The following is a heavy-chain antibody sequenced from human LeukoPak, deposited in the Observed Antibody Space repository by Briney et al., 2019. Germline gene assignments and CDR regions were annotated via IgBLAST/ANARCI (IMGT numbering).Heavy chain of an antibody. CDR1: GGSISSYY. J-gene: IGHJ4*02. CDR2: IYYSGST. CDR3: ARAQYSSSSGIDY. D-gene: IGHD6-6*01. V-gene: IGHV4-59*12. Sequence: ASETLSLTCTVSGGSISSYYWSWIRQPPGKGLEWIGYIYYSGSTNYNPSLKSRVTISVDTSKNQFSLKLSSVTAADTAVYYCARAQYSSSSGIDYWGQGTLVTVSS.